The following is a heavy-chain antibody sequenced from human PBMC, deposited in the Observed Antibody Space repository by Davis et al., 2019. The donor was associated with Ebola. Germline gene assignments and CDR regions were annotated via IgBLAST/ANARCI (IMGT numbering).Heavy chain of an antibody. CDR2: ISYDGSNK. J-gene: IGHJ5*02. V-gene: IGHV3-30-3*01. CDR1: GFTFSSYA. Sequence: PGGSLRLSCAASGFTFSSYAMHWVRQAPGKGLEWVAVISYDGSNKYYADSVKGRFTISRDNSKNTLYLQMNSLRAEDTAVYYCARGKGILYSNWFDPWGQGTLVTVSS. CDR3: ARGKGILYSNWFDP. D-gene: IGHD2-8*01.